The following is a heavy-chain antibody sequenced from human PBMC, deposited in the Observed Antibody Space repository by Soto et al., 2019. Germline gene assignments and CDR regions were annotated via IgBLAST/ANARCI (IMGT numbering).Heavy chain of an antibody. J-gene: IGHJ4*02. Sequence: DVQLLESGGGLVQPGGSLRLSCAASGFSFSKYAMIWVRQAPGKGQEWVSGITGSGGTIEYAASVKGRFTISRDNSKNTVELQMNGLRAEDTAMYYCAKDAVPGDGLLLVADWGQGTLVTVS. V-gene: IGHV3-23*01. CDR3: AKDAVPGDGLLLVAD. CDR2: ITGSGGTI. D-gene: IGHD2-21*02. CDR1: GFSFSKYA.